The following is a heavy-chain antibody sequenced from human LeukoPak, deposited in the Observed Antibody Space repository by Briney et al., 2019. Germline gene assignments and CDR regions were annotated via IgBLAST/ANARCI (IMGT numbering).Heavy chain of an antibody. CDR1: GFTFSSYG. CDR3: ARSLRVRGVPDYMDV. D-gene: IGHD3-10*01. V-gene: IGHV3-53*01. Sequence: PGESLRLSCAASGFTFSSYGMTWVRQAPGRGREWVSVIHKSAITNYADIAKGRCTISRDNSKNIVFLQMNSLRAEDTAVYYCARSLRVRGVPDYMDVWGRGTTVTISS. J-gene: IGHJ6*03. CDR2: IHKSAIT.